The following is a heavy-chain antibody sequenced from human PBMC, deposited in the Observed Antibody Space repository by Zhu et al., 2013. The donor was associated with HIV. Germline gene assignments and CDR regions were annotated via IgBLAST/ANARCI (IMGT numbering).Heavy chain of an antibody. V-gene: IGHV1-18*01. CDR1: GYTFGIVW. D-gene: IGHD6-25*01. J-gene: IGHJ3*02. CDR3: VRDSSVEYSSAPSAFDI. Sequence: QVQLVQSGAELKKPGASVKGLPAKASGYTFGIVWYQFGCDRPLDKGLEWMGWVSAYSGSTNYPQKLQGRVTLTTDTSTSTAYMELRSLRSDDTAVYYCVRDSSVEYSSAPSAFDIWGQGTLVTVSS. CDR2: VSAYSGST.